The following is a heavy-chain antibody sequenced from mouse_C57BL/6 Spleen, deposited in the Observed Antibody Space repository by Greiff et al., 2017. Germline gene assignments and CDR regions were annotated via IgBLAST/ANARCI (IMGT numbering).Heavy chain of an antibody. J-gene: IGHJ2*01. CDR3: ARVLTGALFDY. CDR1: GFTFSSYA. V-gene: IGHV5-4*03. D-gene: IGHD4-1*01. Sequence: EVKLMESGGGLVKPGGSLKLSCAASGFTFSSYAMSWVRQTPEQRLEWVATISDGGSYTYYPDNVKGRFTISRDNAKNNLYLQMSHLKSEDTAMXYCARVLTGALFDYWGQGTTLTVSS. CDR2: ISDGGSYT.